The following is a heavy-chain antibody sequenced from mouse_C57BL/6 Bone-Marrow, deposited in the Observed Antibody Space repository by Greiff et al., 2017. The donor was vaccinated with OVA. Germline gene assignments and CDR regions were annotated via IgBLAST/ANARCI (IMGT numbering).Heavy chain of an antibody. CDR3: AIATVVATQGGFDY. Sequence: VQLQQSGPVLVKPGASVKLSCKASGYTFTDYYMNWVKQSPGKSLEWIGVINPYNGGTSYNQKFEGKATLTVDKSSSPAYMELNSLTSEDSAVYYSAIATVVATQGGFDYWGQGTTLTVSS. CDR1: GYTFTDYY. D-gene: IGHD1-1*01. CDR2: INPYNGGT. J-gene: IGHJ2*01. V-gene: IGHV1-19*01.